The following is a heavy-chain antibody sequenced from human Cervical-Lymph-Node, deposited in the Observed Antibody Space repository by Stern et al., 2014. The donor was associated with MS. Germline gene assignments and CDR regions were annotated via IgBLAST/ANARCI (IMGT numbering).Heavy chain of an antibody. CDR2: INPSGGST. CDR3: ARANGIAAAGNWFDP. J-gene: IGHJ5*02. CDR1: GYTFTSYY. D-gene: IGHD6-13*01. V-gene: IGHV1-46*01. Sequence: QVQLLQPGAEVKKPGASVKVSCKASGYTFTSYYMHWVRQAPGQGLEWMGIINPSGGSTSYAQKFQGRVTMTRDTSTSTVYMELSSLRSEDTAVYYCARANGIAAAGNWFDPWGQGTLVTVSS.